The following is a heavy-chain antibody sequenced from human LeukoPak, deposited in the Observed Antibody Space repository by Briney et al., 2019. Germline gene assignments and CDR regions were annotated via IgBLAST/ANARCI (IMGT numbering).Heavy chain of an antibody. D-gene: IGHD3-22*01. CDR1: GYTFTSYG. Sequence: GASVKVSCKASGYTFTSYGISWVRQAPGQGLEWMGWISAYNGNTNYAQKLQGRVTMTTDTSTSTAYMELRSLRSEDTAVYYCATDLPHYYDSSGYPTVDYWGQGTLVTVSS. V-gene: IGHV1-18*01. CDR2: ISAYNGNT. CDR3: ATDLPHYYDSSGYPTVDY. J-gene: IGHJ4*02.